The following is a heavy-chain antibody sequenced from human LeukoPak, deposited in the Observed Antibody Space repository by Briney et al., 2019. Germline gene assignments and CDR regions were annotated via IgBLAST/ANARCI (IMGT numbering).Heavy chain of an antibody. CDR3: AREDRYYYDSSGYYYGPYFDY. CDR2: INHSGST. CDR1: GGSFSGYY. V-gene: IGHV4-34*01. J-gene: IGHJ4*02. D-gene: IGHD3-22*01. Sequence: SETLSLTCAVYGGSFSGYYWSWIRQPPGKGLEWIGEINHSGSTNYNPSLKSRVTMSVDTSKNQFSLKLSSVTAADTAVYYCAREDRYYYDSSGYYYGPYFDYWGQGTLVTVSS.